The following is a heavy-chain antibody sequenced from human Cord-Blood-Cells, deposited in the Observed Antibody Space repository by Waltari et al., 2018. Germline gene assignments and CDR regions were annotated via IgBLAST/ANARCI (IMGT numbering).Heavy chain of an antibody. V-gene: IGHV1-69*01. Sequence: GGTFSSYAISWVRQAPGQGLEWMGGIIPIFGTANYAQKFQGRVTITADESTSTAYMELSSLRSEDTAVYYCARESGGVGATDNAFDIWGQGTMVTVSS. D-gene: IGHD1-26*01. CDR3: ARESGGVGATDNAFDI. CDR2: IIPIFGTA. CDR1: GGTFSSYA. J-gene: IGHJ3*02.